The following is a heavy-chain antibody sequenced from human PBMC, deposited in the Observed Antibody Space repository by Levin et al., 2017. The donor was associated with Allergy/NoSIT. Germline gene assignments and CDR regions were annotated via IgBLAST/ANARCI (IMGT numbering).Heavy chain of an antibody. V-gene: IGHV3-23*01. CDR3: AKLIGGSGSYSY. J-gene: IGHJ4*02. Sequence: PGESLKISCAASGFTFSSYALSWVRQAPGKGLEWVSSISGSGGDTHYADSVKGRFTISRDNSKNTLYLQMNSLRAEDTAVYYCAKLIGGSGSYSYWGQGTLVTVSS. CDR1: GFTFSSYA. D-gene: IGHD3-10*01. CDR2: ISGSGGDT.